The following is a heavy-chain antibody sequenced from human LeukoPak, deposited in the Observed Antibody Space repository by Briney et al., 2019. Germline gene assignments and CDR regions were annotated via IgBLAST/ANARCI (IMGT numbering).Heavy chain of an antibody. CDR3: ARDSGNYYDSSGYYHFDY. CDR2: MYHSGST. D-gene: IGHD3-22*01. V-gene: IGHV4-34*01. J-gene: IGHJ4*02. CDR1: GGSFSGYY. Sequence: SETLSLTCAVYGGSFSGYYWSWIRQPPGKGLEWIGSMYHSGSTYYNPSLKSRVTISVDTSKNQFSLKLSSVTAADTAVYYCARDSGNYYDSSGYYHFDYWGQGTLVTVSS.